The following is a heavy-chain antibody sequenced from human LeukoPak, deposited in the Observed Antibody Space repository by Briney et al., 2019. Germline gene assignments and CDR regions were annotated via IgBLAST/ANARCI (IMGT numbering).Heavy chain of an antibody. CDR1: GFTFSNFV. J-gene: IGHJ4*02. CDR3: AKNDGNIWQPHS. CDR2: ISTDGSQ. V-gene: IGHV3-64D*06. Sequence: GGSLRLSCSTSGFTFSNFVMQWVRQTPGKGLEYVSVISTDGSQYYPDSVKGRFTIFRDNSKNTLYLQMNSLRPEDTAIYYCAKNDGNIWQPHSWGQGTLVTVSS.